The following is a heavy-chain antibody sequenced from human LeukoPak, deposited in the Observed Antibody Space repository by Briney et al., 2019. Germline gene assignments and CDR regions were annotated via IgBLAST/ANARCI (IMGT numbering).Heavy chain of an antibody. D-gene: IGHD2-21*01. Sequence: PSETLSLTCSVSGNFISTGSYYWSWIRQPAGKGLEWIGHIYTNGRTDYNPSLKSRVTISVDKSKNQFALRLSSVTAADTAVYYCANSVGVVLLYYWGQGTLVTVSS. CDR2: IYTNGRT. CDR1: GNFISTGSYY. V-gene: IGHV4-61*09. J-gene: IGHJ4*02. CDR3: ANSVGVVLLYY.